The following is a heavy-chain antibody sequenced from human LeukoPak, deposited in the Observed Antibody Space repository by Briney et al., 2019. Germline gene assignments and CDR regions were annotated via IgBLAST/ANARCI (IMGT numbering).Heavy chain of an antibody. CDR1: GFTFSSYA. D-gene: IGHD2-21*01. J-gene: IGHJ4*02. Sequence: PGGSLRLSCAASGFTFSSYAMSWVRQAPGKGLEWVSAISGSGGSTYYADSVKGRFTISRDNSKNTLYLQMNSLRAEDTGVYYCAKGSYCGGDCYGDYFDYWGQGTLVTVSS. CDR2: ISGSGGST. CDR3: AKGSYCGGDCYGDYFDY. V-gene: IGHV3-23*01.